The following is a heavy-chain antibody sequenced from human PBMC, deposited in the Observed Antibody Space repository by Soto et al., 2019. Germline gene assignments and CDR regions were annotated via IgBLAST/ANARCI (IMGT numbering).Heavy chain of an antibody. CDR2: IVVGSGNT. CDR3: AAAELATITGAFDI. J-gene: IGHJ3*02. Sequence: SVKVSCKASGGTFSTSTFTWVRQAPGQRLEWIGWIVVGSGNTNYAQKFQERVTITRDMSTSTAYMELSSQRSEDTAVYYCAAAELATITGAFDIWGQGTMVTVSS. CDR1: GGTFSTST. V-gene: IGHV1-58*01. D-gene: IGHD5-12*01.